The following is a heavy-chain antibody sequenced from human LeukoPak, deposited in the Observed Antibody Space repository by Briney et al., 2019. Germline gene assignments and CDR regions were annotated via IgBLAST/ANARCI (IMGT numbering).Heavy chain of an antibody. CDR1: GFTFSNYD. CDR3: AKDSSVPYGITN. D-gene: IGHD4-17*01. V-gene: IGHV3-33*06. Sequence: AGGSLRLSRAASGFTFSNYDMHWVRQAPGKGLEWVAVIWYDGSNKYYADSVKGRFTISRDNSKNTLFLQMNSLRAEDTAVYFCAKDSSVPYGITNWGQGTLVTVS. CDR2: IWYDGSNK. J-gene: IGHJ4*02.